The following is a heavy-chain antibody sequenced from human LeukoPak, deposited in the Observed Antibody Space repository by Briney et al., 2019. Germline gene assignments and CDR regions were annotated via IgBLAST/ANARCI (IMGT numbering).Heavy chain of an antibody. V-gene: IGHV4-34*01. CDR3: ARVRIRLWLRHFDY. J-gene: IGHJ4*02. D-gene: IGHD5-18*01. CDR2: INHSGST. CDR1: GGSFSGYY. Sequence: SETLSLTCAVYGGSFSGYYWSWIRQPPGKGLEWIGEINHSGSTNYNPSLKSRVTISVDTSKNQFSLKLSSVTAADTAVYYCARVRIRLWLRHFDYWGQGTLVTVSS.